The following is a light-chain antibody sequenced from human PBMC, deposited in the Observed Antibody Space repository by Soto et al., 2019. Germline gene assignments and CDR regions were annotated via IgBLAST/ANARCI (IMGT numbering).Light chain of an antibody. CDR3: QQYDSYPWT. Sequence: DIQMTQSPSTLSASIGDRVTTTCRASQSISTWLAWYQQKPGKAPKLLIYKASSLESGVPSRFSGSGSGTEFTLTISRLQPDDFATYYCQQYDSYPWTFGQGTKVEIK. V-gene: IGKV1-5*03. CDR1: QSISTW. CDR2: KAS. J-gene: IGKJ1*01.